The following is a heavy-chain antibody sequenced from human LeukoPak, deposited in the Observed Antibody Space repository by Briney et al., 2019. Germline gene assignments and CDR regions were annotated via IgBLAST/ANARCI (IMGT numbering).Heavy chain of an antibody. Sequence: KSGGSLRLSCAASGFTFSDYYMSWIRQAPGKGLEWVSYISSSGSTIYYADSVKGRFTISRDNAKNSLYLQMNSLRAEDTAVFYCARDGLATATLHWNFDLWGRGALVTVSS. J-gene: IGHJ2*01. V-gene: IGHV3-11*04. D-gene: IGHD1-26*01. CDR2: ISSSGSTI. CDR3: ARDGLATATLHWNFDL. CDR1: GFTFSDYY.